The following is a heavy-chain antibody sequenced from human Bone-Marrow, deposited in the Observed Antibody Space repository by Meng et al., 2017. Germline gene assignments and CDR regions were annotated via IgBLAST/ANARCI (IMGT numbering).Heavy chain of an antibody. CDR3: VRLAYDSSGYWFDY. Sequence: QVQLQQGGAGLLKPSETLSLTGAVYGGSFSGYYWSWIRQPPGKGLEWIGEINHSGSTNYNPSLKSRVTISVDTSKNQFSLKLSSVTAADTAVYYCVRLAYDSSGYWFDYWGQGTLVTVSS. V-gene: IGHV4-34*01. J-gene: IGHJ4*02. CDR2: INHSGST. CDR1: GGSFSGYY. D-gene: IGHD3-22*01.